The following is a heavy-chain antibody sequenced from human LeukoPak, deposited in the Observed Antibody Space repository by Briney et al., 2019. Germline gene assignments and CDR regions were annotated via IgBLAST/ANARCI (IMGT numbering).Heavy chain of an antibody. Sequence: GGSLRLSCAAAGFDFSDFWMSWVRHVPGKGPEWVATIKKDGSETHYVDSVKGRFTISRHNAESSLYLQMNSLRAEDTAVYYCARDYKSPDFWAGYPPYHHDHWGQGTLVTVSS. D-gene: IGHD3/OR15-3a*01. CDR3: ARDYKSPDFWAGYPPYHHDH. J-gene: IGHJ4*02. CDR2: IKKDGSET. CDR1: GFDFSDFW. V-gene: IGHV3-7*01.